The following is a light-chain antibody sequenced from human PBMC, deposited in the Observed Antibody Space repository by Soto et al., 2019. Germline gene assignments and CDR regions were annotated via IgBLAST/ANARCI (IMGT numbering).Light chain of an antibody. J-gene: IGLJ3*02. Sequence: QSVLTQPPSASATPGQGVTISCSGSGSNIASNTVNWYQHLPGTAPKLLMYNNDQRPSRVPDRFSGSKSGTSASLAISGLQSEDEADYYCATWDDSLNGVVFGGGTKLTVL. CDR3: ATWDDSLNGVV. CDR2: NND. V-gene: IGLV1-44*01. CDR1: GSNIASNT.